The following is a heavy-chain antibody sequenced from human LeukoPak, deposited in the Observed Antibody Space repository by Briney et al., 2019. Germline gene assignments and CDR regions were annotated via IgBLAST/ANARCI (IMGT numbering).Heavy chain of an antibody. D-gene: IGHD3-22*01. CDR2: IIPILGIA. V-gene: IGHV1-69*04. Sequence: ATVKVSCKASGGTFSSYAISWVRHPPAQGLEWMGRIIPILGIANYAQKFQGRVTITADKSTSTAYIELSSLRSEDTAVYYCARDGGTMIVVVNPWYNWFDPWGQGTLVTVSS. CDR3: ARDGGTMIVVVNPWYNWFDP. CDR1: GGTFSSYA. J-gene: IGHJ5*02.